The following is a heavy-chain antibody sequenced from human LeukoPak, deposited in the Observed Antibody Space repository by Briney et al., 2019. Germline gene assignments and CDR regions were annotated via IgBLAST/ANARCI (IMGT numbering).Heavy chain of an antibody. CDR1: GFTFSSYW. V-gene: IGHV3-74*01. CDR2: INSDGSTT. J-gene: IGHJ4*02. CDR3: ARFSALAGIL. Sequence: PGGSLRLSCAASGFTFSSYWMHWVRQAPGKGLVWVSRINSDGSTTSYADSVKGRFSISRGNAKNTLYLQMNSLRAEDTAAYYCARFSALAGILWGQGTLVTVSS. D-gene: IGHD6-19*01.